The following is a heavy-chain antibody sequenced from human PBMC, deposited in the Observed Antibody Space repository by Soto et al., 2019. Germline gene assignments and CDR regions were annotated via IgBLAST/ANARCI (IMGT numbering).Heavy chain of an antibody. CDR1: GYTFTSYG. J-gene: IGHJ4*02. Sequence: QVQLVQSGPEVKKPGASVKVSCKTSGYTFTSYGISLVRQAPGQGLEWMGWISTYKGNTNYAQKFQGRVTMTTDTSTSTGYMELRSLRSDDTAVYYCAPRSPAFDYWGRGPLVTVSS. CDR3: APRSPAFDY. V-gene: IGHV1-18*01. CDR2: ISTYKGNT.